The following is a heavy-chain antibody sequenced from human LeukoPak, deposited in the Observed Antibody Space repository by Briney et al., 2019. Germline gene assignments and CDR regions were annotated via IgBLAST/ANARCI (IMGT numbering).Heavy chain of an antibody. CDR1: GYTFTSYD. V-gene: IGHV1-8*03. CDR2: MNPNSGNT. Sequence: GASVKVSCKASGYTFTSYDINWVRQATGQGLEWMGWMNPNSGNTGYAQKFQGRVTITRNTSISTAYMELSSLRPEDTAVYYCARAGIYYYMDVWGKGTTVTVSS. J-gene: IGHJ6*03. CDR3: ARAGIYYYMDV.